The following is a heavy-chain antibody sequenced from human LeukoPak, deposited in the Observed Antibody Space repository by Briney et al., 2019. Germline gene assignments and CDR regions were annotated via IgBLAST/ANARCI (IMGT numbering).Heavy chain of an antibody. CDR1: GASISSRDDY. CDR3: ARRPLNHDDFWSGLGDAFDV. D-gene: IGHD3-3*01. Sequence: PSETLSLTCTVSGASISSRDDYWPWVRQSPGKGLEWVGYIHSSGNTYYNPSLKSRLTMSIDTAKNQISLKMSSVTAADTAIYFCARRPLNHDDFWSGLGDAFDVWGHGTMVTVSS. J-gene: IGHJ3*01. V-gene: IGHV4-30-4*01. CDR2: IHSSGNT.